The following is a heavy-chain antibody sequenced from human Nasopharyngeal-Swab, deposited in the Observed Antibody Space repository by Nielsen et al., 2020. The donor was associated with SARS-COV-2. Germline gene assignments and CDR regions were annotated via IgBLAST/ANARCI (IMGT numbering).Heavy chain of an antibody. CDR1: GYTFTSYG. Sequence: ASVKVSCKASGYTFTSYGISWVRQAPGQGLEWMGWISAYNGNTNYAQKLQGRVTMTTDTSTSTAYMELRSLRSDDTAVYYCAKAPRAAAGPHWYFDLWGRGTLVTVSS. D-gene: IGHD6-13*01. J-gene: IGHJ2*01. CDR3: AKAPRAAAGPHWYFDL. V-gene: IGHV1-18*01. CDR2: ISAYNGNT.